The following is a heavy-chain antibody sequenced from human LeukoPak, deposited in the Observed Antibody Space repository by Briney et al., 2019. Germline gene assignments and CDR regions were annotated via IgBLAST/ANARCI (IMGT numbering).Heavy chain of an antibody. CDR3: AKGNGYSYGRYYFDY. D-gene: IGHD5-18*01. Sequence: GGSLRLPCAASGFTFSSYAMGWVRQAPGKGLEWVSAITASGGNTYYADSVKGRFTISRDNSKNTLYLQVNSLRAEDTAVYYCAKGNGYSYGRYYFDYWGQGTLVTVSS. CDR2: ITASGGNT. V-gene: IGHV3-23*01. J-gene: IGHJ4*02. CDR1: GFTFSSYA.